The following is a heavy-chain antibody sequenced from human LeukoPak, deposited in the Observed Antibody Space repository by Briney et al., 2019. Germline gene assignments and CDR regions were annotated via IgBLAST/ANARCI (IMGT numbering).Heavy chain of an antibody. D-gene: IGHD2-15*01. V-gene: IGHV1-2*02. CDR2: INHNSGCT. Sequence: ASVKVSCKASGYTFTGYYMHWVGQAPAQGLEWMGWINHNSGCTNYSQKFQGRVTMTRDTSISTAYMELSRLRSDDTAVYYCARDFGLGYCSGGSCLGDYYNYLDVWGKGTTVTVSS. CDR3: ARDFGLGYCSGGSCLGDYYNYLDV. CDR1: GYTFTGYY. J-gene: IGHJ6*03.